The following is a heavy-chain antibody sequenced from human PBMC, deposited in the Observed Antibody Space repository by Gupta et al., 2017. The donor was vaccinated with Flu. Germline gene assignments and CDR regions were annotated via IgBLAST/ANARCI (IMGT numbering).Heavy chain of an antibody. D-gene: IGHD2-2*01. J-gene: IGHJ4*02. CDR3: AKGYCSSTSCYPYYFDY. Sequence: VQLLESGGGLVQPGGSLSLSCAASELTFLSYAMRWVRQAPGKGLEWVSAISGSGGSTYYADSVKGRFTISRDNSKNTLYLQMNSLRAEDTAVYYCAKGYCSSTSCYPYYFDYWGQGTLVTVSS. CDR1: ELTFLSYA. CDR2: ISGSGGST. V-gene: IGHV3-23*01.